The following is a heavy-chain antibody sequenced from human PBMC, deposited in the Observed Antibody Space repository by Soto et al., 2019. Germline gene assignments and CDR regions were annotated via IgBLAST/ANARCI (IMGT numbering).Heavy chain of an antibody. V-gene: IGHV1-69*06. CDR1: GGTFSSYA. CDR2: IIPIFGTA. D-gene: IGHD2-2*02. Sequence: SVKVSCKASGGTFSSYAISWVRQAPGQGLEWMGGIIPIFGTANYAQKFQGRVTITADKSTSTAYMELSSLRSEDTAVYYWASEHTANWFDPWGQGTLVTVSS. J-gene: IGHJ5*02. CDR3: ASEHTANWFDP.